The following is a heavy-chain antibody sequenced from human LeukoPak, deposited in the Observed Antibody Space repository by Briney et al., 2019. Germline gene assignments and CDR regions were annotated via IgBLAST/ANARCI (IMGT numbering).Heavy chain of an antibody. CDR1: GFTFISYA. J-gene: IGHJ4*02. Sequence: PGGSLRLSCAASGFTFISYAMHWVRQAPGKGLEWVSLSNDSGGSTYYADSVKGRFTISRDNSKNTLYLQMNSLRAEDTAVYYCAKENGSEALEYFDYWGQGTLVTVSS. V-gene: IGHV3-23*01. D-gene: IGHD1-26*01. CDR3: AKENGSEALEYFDY. CDR2: SNDSGGST.